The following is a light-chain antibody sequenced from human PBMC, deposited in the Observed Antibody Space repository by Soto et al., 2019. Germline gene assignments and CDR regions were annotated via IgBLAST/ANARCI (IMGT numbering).Light chain of an antibody. Sequence: QSALTQPASVSGSPGQSITISCTGTSSDVGGYNDVSWYQQHPGKAPKLMIYEVSNRPSGVSNRFSGSKSGNTASLTISGLQAEDEADYYCSSYTSSNTLVFGGGTKVTVL. CDR2: EVS. V-gene: IGLV2-14*01. J-gene: IGLJ3*02. CDR1: SSDVGGYND. CDR3: SSYTSSNTLV.